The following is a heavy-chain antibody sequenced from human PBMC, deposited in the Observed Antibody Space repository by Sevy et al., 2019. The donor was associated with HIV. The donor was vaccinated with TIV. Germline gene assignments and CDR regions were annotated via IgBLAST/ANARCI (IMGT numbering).Heavy chain of an antibody. CDR2: IYYSGST. J-gene: IGHJ3*02. V-gene: IGHV4-31*03. CDR1: GGSISSGGYY. D-gene: IGHD3-9*01. Sequence: SETLSLTCTVSGGSISSGGYYWTWIRQHPGKGLEWIGYIYYSGSTYYYPSLKSRVTISVDTSKNQFSLKLSSVTAADTAVYYWARGGRDILTGFDAFDIWGQGTMVTVSS. CDR3: ARGGRDILTGFDAFDI.